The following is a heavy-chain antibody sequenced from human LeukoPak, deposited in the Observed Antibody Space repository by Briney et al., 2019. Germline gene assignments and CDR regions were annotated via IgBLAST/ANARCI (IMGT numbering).Heavy chain of an antibody. CDR2: IYTSGST. Sequence: SETLSLTCTVSGGSISSYYWSWIRQPAGKGLEWIGRIYTSGSTNYNPSLKSRVTISVDRSKNQFSLKLSSVTAADTAVYYCASGSCSSTSCYGPFDYWGQGTLVTVSS. J-gene: IGHJ4*02. CDR1: GGSISSYY. CDR3: ASGSCSSTSCYGPFDY. V-gene: IGHV4-4*07. D-gene: IGHD2-2*01.